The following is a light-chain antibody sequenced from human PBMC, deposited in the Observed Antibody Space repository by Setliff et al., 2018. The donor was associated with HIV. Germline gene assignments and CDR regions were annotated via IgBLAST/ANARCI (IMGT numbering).Light chain of an antibody. J-gene: IGLJ1*01. CDR2: QAT. CDR1: SSDVGRYNL. V-gene: IGLV2-23*01. CDR3: CSNTGSNTVV. Sequence: QSVLTQPASVSGSPGQSITISCTGTSSDVGRYNLVSWYQQHPGKAPKLMIYQATKRPSGVSNRFSGSKSGNTASLTISGLQAEDEADYYCCSNTGSNTVVFGTGTKVTV.